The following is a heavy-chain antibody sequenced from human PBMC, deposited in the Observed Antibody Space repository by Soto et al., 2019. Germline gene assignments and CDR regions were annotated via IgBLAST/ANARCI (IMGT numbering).Heavy chain of an antibody. V-gene: IGHV4-30-4*01. CDR2: IYYSGST. D-gene: IGHD2-15*01. Sequence: QVQLQESGPGLVNPSQTLSLTCTVSGGSISRGDSYWTWIRQPPGKGLEWVGYIYYSGSTYCNPSLNSLVTISVDTSKNQFSLKLSSVTAADTAVYSCARVGLYCSGGTCYPNWFDPWGQGTLVTVSS. CDR3: ARVGLYCSGGTCYPNWFDP. CDR1: GGSISRGDSY. J-gene: IGHJ5*02.